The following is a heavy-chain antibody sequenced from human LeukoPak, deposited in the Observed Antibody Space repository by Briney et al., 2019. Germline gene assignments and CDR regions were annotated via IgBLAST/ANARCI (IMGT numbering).Heavy chain of an antibody. V-gene: IGHV3-23*01. CDR1: GFTFSSYA. Sequence: GGSLRLSCAASGFTFSSYAMSWVRQAPGKGLEWVSAISGSGGSTYYADSVKGRFTISRDNSKNTLYLQMNSLRAEDTAVYYCARDDCSSTSCYGYYYMDVWGKGTTVTVSS. D-gene: IGHD2-2*01. CDR3: ARDDCSSTSCYGYYYMDV. CDR2: ISGSGGST. J-gene: IGHJ6*03.